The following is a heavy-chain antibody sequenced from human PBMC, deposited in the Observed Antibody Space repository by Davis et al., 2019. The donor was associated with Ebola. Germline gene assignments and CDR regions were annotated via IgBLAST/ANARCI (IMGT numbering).Heavy chain of an antibody. D-gene: IGHD6-13*01. V-gene: IGHV4-34*01. CDR1: GGSFSGYY. CDR2: INHSGST. Sequence: MPSETLSPTCAVYGGSFSGYYWSWIRQPPGKGLEWIGEINHSGSTNYNPSLKSRVTISVDTSKNQFSLKLSSVTAADTAVYYCARGGDSSSWYYYYGMDVWGQGTTVTVSS. CDR3: ARGGDSSSWYYYYGMDV. J-gene: IGHJ6*02.